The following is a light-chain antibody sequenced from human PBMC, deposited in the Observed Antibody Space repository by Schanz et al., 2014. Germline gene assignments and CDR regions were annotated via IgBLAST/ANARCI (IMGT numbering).Light chain of an antibody. CDR2: EVS. Sequence: QSALTQPPSASGSPGQSVTISCTGTSSDVGGYNYVSWYQQHPGKAPKLMIYEVSQRPSGVPDRFSGSKSGNTASLTVSGLQAEDEADYYCSSYTSSGTPVFGGGTKLTVL. V-gene: IGLV2-8*01. J-gene: IGLJ3*02. CDR1: SSDVGGYNY. CDR3: SSYTSSGTPV.